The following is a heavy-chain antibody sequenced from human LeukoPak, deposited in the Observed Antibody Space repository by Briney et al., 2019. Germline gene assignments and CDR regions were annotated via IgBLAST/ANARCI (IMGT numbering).Heavy chain of an antibody. Sequence: GGSLRLSCAASGFTFSSYAMHWVRQAPGKGLEWVAVISYDGSNKYYADSVKGRFTISRDNSKNTLCLQMNSLRAEDTAVYYCAKEDGDYGDPRWGQGTLVTVSS. J-gene: IGHJ4*02. CDR3: AKEDGDYGDPR. D-gene: IGHD4-17*01. CDR2: ISYDGSNK. V-gene: IGHV3-30-3*01. CDR1: GFTFSSYA.